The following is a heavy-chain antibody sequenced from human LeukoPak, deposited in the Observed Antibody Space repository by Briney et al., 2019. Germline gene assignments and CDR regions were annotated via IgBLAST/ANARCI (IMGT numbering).Heavy chain of an antibody. CDR3: AKVGGGYGSPYYFDY. D-gene: IGHD5-12*01. V-gene: IGHV3-23*01. J-gene: IGHJ4*02. Sequence: GGSLRLSCAASGFTFSSYAMSCVRQAPGKGLEGVSAISGSGGSTYYADSGKGRFTISRDNSKNTLYLQRNSLRAEDTAVYYYAKVGGGYGSPYYFDYWGQGTLVTVSS. CDR2: ISGSGGST. CDR1: GFTFSSYA.